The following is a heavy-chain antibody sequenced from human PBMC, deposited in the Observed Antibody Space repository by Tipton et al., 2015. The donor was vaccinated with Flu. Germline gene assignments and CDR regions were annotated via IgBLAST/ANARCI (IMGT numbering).Heavy chain of an antibody. J-gene: IGHJ4*02. D-gene: IGHD7-27*01. CDR2: ISSSGSTI. CDR1: GFTVSRNY. CDR3: ASLTGDDY. Sequence: AVSGFTVSRNYMNWVRQAPGKGLEWVSHISSSGSTISYADSVKGRFTISRDNTKNSLYLQMNSLRAEDTAVYYCASLTGDDYRGQGTLVTVSS. V-gene: IGHV3-48*03.